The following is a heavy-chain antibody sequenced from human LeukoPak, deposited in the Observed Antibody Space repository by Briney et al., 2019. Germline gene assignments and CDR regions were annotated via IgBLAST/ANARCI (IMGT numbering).Heavy chain of an antibody. CDR3: ARELSSSPSLYYYGMDV. J-gene: IGHJ6*02. CDR1: GFTFSSYG. CDR2: ISYDGSNK. Sequence: GGSLRLSCAASGFTFSSYGMHWVRQAPGKGLEWVAVISYDGSNKYYADSVKGRFTISRDNSKNTLYLQMNSLRSEDTAVYYCARELSSSPSLYYYGMDVWGQGTTVTVSS. D-gene: IGHD6-13*01. V-gene: IGHV3-30*03.